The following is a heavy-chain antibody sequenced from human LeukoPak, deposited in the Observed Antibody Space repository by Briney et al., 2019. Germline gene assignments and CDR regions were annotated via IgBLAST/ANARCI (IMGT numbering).Heavy chain of an antibody. D-gene: IGHD3-10*01. CDR2: IYYSGST. CDR1: GGSISSGDYY. V-gene: IGHV4-30-4*01. J-gene: IGHJ4*02. Sequence: SQTLSLTCTVSGGSISSGDYYWSWIRQPPGKGLEWIGYIYYSGSTYYNPSLKSRVTISVDTSKNQFSLKLSSVTAADTAVYYCARYYYGSGSRGRPFDYWGQGTLVTVSS. CDR3: ARYYYGSGSRGRPFDY.